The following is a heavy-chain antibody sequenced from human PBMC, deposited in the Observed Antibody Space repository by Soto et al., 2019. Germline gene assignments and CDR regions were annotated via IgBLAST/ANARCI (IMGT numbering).Heavy chain of an antibody. CDR2: IYWDDDK. J-gene: IGHJ4*02. CDR3: AHRPTVATTYFDY. V-gene: IGHV2-5*02. Sequence: QITLKESGPTLVKPTQTLTLTCTFSGFSLSTTGVSVGWIRQPPGKALEWLALIYWDDDKRYSPYLKSRLTIRKDTSKNQVVLTMNNMDPVDTATYYCAHRPTVATTYFDYWGQGTLVTVSS. D-gene: IGHD5-12*01. CDR1: GFSLSTTGVS.